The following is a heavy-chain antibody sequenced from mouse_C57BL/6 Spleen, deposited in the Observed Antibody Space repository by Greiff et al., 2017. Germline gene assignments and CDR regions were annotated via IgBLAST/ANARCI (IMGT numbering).Heavy chain of an antibody. J-gene: IGHJ2*01. Sequence: VQLQQSGAELVRPGASVKLSCTASGFNIKDDYMHWVKQRPEQGLEWIGWIDPENGDTEYASKFQGKATITADTSSNTAYLQLSSLTSEDTAVYCCTPRLHFDYWGQGTTLTVSS. CDR1: GFNIKDDY. D-gene: IGHD2-13*01. CDR2: IDPENGDT. V-gene: IGHV14-4*01. CDR3: TPRLHFDY.